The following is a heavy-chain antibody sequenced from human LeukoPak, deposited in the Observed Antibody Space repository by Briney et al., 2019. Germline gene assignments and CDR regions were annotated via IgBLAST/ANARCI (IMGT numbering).Heavy chain of an antibody. Sequence: PSETLSLTCTVSGGSISSYYWTWIRQPPGKGLEWIGEINHNGSTNYNPSLKSRVTISLDTSKNQFSLKLSSVTAADTAVFYCARGYGSGSFNWFDPWGQGTLVTVSS. CDR2: INHNGST. D-gene: IGHD3-10*01. V-gene: IGHV4-34*01. CDR1: GGSISSYY. J-gene: IGHJ5*02. CDR3: ARGYGSGSFNWFDP.